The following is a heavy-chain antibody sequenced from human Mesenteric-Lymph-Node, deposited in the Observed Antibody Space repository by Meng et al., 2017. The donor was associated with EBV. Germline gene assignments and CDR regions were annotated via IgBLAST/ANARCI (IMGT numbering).Heavy chain of an antibody. D-gene: IGHD3-3*01. V-gene: IGHV4-34*01. CDR1: GGSFSGYY. CDR2: INHSGST. Sequence: QVQVQQWGAGLLKPSEPLSLTCAVYGGSFSGYYWSWIRQPPGKGLEWIGEINHSGSTNYNPSLKSRVTISVDTSKNQFSLRLSSVTAADTAVYYCARDGLRSGYYIVLDYWGQGPLVTVS. CDR3: ARDGLRSGYYIVLDY. J-gene: IGHJ4*02.